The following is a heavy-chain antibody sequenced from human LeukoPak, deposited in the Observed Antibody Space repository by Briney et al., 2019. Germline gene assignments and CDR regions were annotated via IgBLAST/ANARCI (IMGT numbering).Heavy chain of an antibody. CDR3: ARGGYD. J-gene: IGHJ4*02. V-gene: IGHV3-7*01. D-gene: IGHD5-12*01. CDR1: GFTFNSYW. Sequence: GGSLRLSCAASGFTFNSYWMNWVRQAPGKGLEWVANIKQDGTEKHYVDSVRGRFTISRDNAKNSLYLQMNSLRAEDTAVYYCARGGYDWGQGTLVTVSS. CDR2: IKQDGTEK.